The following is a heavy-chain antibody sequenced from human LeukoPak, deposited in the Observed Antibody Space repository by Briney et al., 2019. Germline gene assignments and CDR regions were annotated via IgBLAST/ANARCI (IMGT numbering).Heavy chain of an antibody. D-gene: IGHD6-19*01. CDR2: INHSGST. Sequence: KPSETLSLTCAVYGGSFSGYYWSWIRQPPGKGLEWIGEINHSGSTNYNPSLKSRVTIPVDTSKNQFSLKLSSVTAADTAVYYCARGLDVVAVAGLYYFDYWGQGTLVTVSS. V-gene: IGHV4-34*01. J-gene: IGHJ4*02. CDR3: ARGLDVVAVAGLYYFDY. CDR1: GGSFSGYY.